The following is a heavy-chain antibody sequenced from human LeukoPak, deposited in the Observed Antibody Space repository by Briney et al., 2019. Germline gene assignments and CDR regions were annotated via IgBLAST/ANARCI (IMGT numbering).Heavy chain of an antibody. Sequence: PGGSLRLSCAASGFTFSSYAMSWVRQAPGKGLEWVSAISGSGGSTYYADSVKGRFTISRDNSKNTLYLQMNSLRAEDTAVYYCAKVPRSSIAARPGPYDYWGQGTLVTVSS. V-gene: IGHV3-23*01. D-gene: IGHD6-6*01. J-gene: IGHJ4*02. CDR2: ISGSGGST. CDR3: AKVPRSSIAARPGPYDY. CDR1: GFTFSSYA.